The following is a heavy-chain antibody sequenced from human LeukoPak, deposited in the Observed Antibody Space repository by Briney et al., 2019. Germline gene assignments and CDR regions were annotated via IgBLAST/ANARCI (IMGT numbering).Heavy chain of an antibody. D-gene: IGHD2-2*01. CDR3: VRGSSASSIFDY. J-gene: IGHJ4*02. CDR1: VYTFSSHT. CDR2: SNGGNGDT. Sequence: GASVTLSRKCSVYTFSSHTRHWVRQGPGQSLEWMGRSNGGNGDTEYSKQFQGTVTITSDTCASIAYTELSGLTCEDVGIYYCVRGSSASSIFDYCGQGTLVTVSS. V-gene: IGHV1-3*02.